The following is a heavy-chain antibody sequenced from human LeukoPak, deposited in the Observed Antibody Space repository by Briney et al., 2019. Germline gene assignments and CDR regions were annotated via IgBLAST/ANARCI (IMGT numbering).Heavy chain of an antibody. CDR2: IYTIGST. J-gene: IGHJ6*04. CDR3: TATRRDGYNYNPGSMDV. CDR1: GGTISSYY. Sequence: PSETLSLTCTVSGGTISSYYWSWIRQPPGKGLEWIGCIYTIGSTNYNPSLKSRATIPVDTSKTQFSRKLSSVTAAPMAVYYCTATRRDGYNYNPGSMDVWGKGTTVTVSS. V-gene: IGHV4-4*09. D-gene: IGHD5-24*01.